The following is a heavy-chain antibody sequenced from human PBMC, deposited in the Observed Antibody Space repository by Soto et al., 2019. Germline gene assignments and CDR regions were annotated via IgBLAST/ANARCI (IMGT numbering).Heavy chain of an antibody. CDR2: IYHNGRS. V-gene: IGHV4-4*03. J-gene: IGHJ5*02. Sequence: APETLSLTCGVSGGSINSINLWSWVRQTPGKGLEWIGEIYHNGRSNYNPSLKSRVTLSIDKSKNQFFLNLTTVTAADTAVYYCARSQGAVPTHAFDPWGQGTLVPV. CDR1: GGSINSINL. D-gene: IGHD2-2*01. CDR3: ARSQGAVPTHAFDP.